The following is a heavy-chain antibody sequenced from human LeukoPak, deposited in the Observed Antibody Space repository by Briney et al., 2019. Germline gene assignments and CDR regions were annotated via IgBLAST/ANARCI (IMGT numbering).Heavy chain of an antibody. Sequence: ASVKVSCKASGGTFSSYAISWVRQAPGQGLEWMGGIIPIFGTANYAQKFQGRVTITADESTSTAYMEPSSLRSEDTAVYYCARGATRQSTRNAFDIWGQGTMVTVSS. V-gene: IGHV1-69*13. CDR3: ARGATRQSTRNAFDI. CDR1: GGTFSSYA. J-gene: IGHJ3*02. CDR2: IIPIFGTA. D-gene: IGHD2-15*01.